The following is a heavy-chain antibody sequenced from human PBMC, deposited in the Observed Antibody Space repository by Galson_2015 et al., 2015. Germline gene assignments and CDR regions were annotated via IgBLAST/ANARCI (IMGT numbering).Heavy chain of an antibody. CDR3: ARDGVASVYDALVYYYYYMDF. J-gene: IGHJ6*03. V-gene: IGHV3-30*01. CDR2: ISYDGSNK. CDR1: GFTFSSYA. D-gene: IGHD5/OR15-5a*01. Sequence: SLRLSCAASGFTFSSYAMHWVRQAPGKGLEWVAVISYDGSNKYYADSVKGRFTISRDNSKNTLYLQMNSLRAEDTAVYYCARDGVASVYDALVYYYYYMDFWGKGTTVTVSS.